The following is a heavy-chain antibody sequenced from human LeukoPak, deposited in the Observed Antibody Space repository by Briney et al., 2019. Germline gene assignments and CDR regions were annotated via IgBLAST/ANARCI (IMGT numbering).Heavy chain of an antibody. V-gene: IGHV4-34*01. J-gene: IGHJ4*02. CDR2: INHSGST. Sequence: SETLSLTCAVYGGSFSGYYWSWIRQPPGKGLEWIGEINHSGSTNYNPSLKSRVTISVDTSKNQFSLKLSSVTAADTAVYYCARRVGATSYFDYWGQGTLVTVSS. CDR3: ARRVGATSYFDY. D-gene: IGHD1-26*01. CDR1: GGSFSGYY.